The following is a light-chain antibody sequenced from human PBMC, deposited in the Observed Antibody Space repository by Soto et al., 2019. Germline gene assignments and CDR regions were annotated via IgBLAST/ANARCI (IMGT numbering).Light chain of an antibody. CDR2: DVS. CDR3: RSYTLSSTTPYV. V-gene: IGLV2-14*01. J-gene: IGLJ1*01. Sequence: QSALTQPASVSGSPGQSITISCTGTSSDVGGYNYVSWYQQHPGKAPKLLIYDVSNRPSEVSNRCSGSKSGNTASLPISGLQDEDEADYYCRSYTLSSTTPYVFGTGTKLTVL. CDR1: SSDVGGYNY.